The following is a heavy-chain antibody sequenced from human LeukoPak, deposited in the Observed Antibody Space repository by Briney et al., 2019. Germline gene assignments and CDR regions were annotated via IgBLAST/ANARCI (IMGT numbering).Heavy chain of an antibody. CDR3: ARDLYCSGDSCQRSSALDV. Sequence: GGSLRLSCAASGFSLSNYRMSWVRQAPGKGLEWVANIKQDGSEKYYVDSVKGRFTISRDNAKNSLYLQMNSLRAEDTAVYYCARDLYCSGDSCQRSSALDVWGQGTTVTVSS. CDR1: GFSLSNYR. V-gene: IGHV3-7*03. J-gene: IGHJ6*02. D-gene: IGHD2-15*01. CDR2: IKQDGSEK.